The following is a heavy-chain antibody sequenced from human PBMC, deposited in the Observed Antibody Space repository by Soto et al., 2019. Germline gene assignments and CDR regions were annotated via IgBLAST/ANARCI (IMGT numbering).Heavy chain of an antibody. CDR3: AHHPYYGLGSYSFDY. Sequence: QITLKESGPPLVRPTQTLTLTCTFSGFSLTTSGVGVGWIRQPPGKALEWLAVIYWDDDKRYSSSLKSRLTITKDTSKNQVVLTMTNMHPLDTATHYCAHHPYYGLGSYSFDYWGQGTLVTVSS. J-gene: IGHJ4*02. V-gene: IGHV2-5*02. D-gene: IGHD3-10*01. CDR1: GFSLTTSGVG. CDR2: IYWDDDK.